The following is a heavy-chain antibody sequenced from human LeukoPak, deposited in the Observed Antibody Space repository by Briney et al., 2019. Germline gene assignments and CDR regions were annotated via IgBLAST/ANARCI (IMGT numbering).Heavy chain of an antibody. Sequence: SETLSLTCAVYGASFSGHSWIWMRQAPGKGLEWIGEINHSGSTNYNPSLKSRVTVSVDTSKNQFSLKVKSVSAADTAVYYCARGGRGGPAARRFKPGNWFDSWGQGTLVTVFS. CDR2: INHSGST. CDR1: GASFSGHS. CDR3: ARGGRGGPAARRFKPGNWFDS. J-gene: IGHJ5*01. D-gene: IGHD2-2*01. V-gene: IGHV4-34*01.